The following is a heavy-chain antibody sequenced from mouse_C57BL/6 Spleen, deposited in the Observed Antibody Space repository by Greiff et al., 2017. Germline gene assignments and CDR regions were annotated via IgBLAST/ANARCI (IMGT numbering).Heavy chain of an antibody. CDR3: ARKGDYGSFYYAMDY. Sequence: VQLQESGPGLVQPSQSLSITCTVSGFSLTSYGVHWVRQSPGKGLEWLGVIWSGGSTDYNAAFISRLSISKDNSKSQVFFKMNSLQADDTAIYYCARKGDYGSFYYAMDYWGQGTSVTVSS. J-gene: IGHJ4*01. CDR2: IWSGGST. V-gene: IGHV2-2*01. CDR1: GFSLTSYG. D-gene: IGHD1-1*01.